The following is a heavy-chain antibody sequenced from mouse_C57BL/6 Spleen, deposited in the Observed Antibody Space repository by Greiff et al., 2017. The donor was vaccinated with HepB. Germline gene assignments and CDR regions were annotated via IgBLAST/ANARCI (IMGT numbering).Heavy chain of an antibody. J-gene: IGHJ2*01. CDR1: GFTFSSYG. Sequence: EVKLVESGGDLVKPGGSLKLSCAASGFTFSSYGMSWVRQTPDKRLEWVATISSGGSYTYYPDSVKGRFTISRDNAKNTLYLQMSSLKSEDTAMYYCARPGSNRYYFDYWGQGTTLTVSS. CDR3: ARPGSNRYYFDY. V-gene: IGHV5-6*01. CDR2: ISSGGSYT. D-gene: IGHD3-1*01.